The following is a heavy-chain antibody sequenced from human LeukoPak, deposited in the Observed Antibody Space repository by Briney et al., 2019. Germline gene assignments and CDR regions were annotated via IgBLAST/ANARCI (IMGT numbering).Heavy chain of an antibody. J-gene: IGHJ4*02. CDR2: IYYSGST. CDR1: GGSISSYY. Sequence: SETPSLTCTVSGGSISSYYWSWIRQPPGKGLEWIGYIYYSGSTNYNPSLKSRVTISVDTSKNQFSLKLSSVTAADTAVYYCARVSSSSWYLIDYWGQGTLVTVSS. D-gene: IGHD6-13*01. V-gene: IGHV4-59*01. CDR3: ARVSSSSWYLIDY.